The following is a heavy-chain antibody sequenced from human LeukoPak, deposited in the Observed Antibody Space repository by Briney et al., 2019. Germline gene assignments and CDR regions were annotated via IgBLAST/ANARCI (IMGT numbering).Heavy chain of an antibody. CDR2: ISAYNGNT. CDR1: GYTFTSYG. V-gene: IGHV1-18*01. D-gene: IGHD5-18*01. Sequence: ASVKVSCKASGYTFTSYGISWVRQAPGQGLEWMGWISAYNGNTNYAQKLQGRVTMTTDTSTSTAYMELRSLRSDDTAVYYCARGHRGYSYGIYPFDYWGQGTLVTVSS. CDR3: ARGHRGYSYGIYPFDY. J-gene: IGHJ4*02.